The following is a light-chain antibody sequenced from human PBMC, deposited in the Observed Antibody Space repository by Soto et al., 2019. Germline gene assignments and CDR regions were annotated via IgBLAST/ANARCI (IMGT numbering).Light chain of an antibody. CDR1: QSVGSY. V-gene: IGKV3-11*01. CDR2: DAS. Sequence: EIVLTQSPATLSLSPGESGTLSCRASQSVGSYLVWYQQRPGQTPRLLIYDASNRATDIPARFSGSGSGTDFTLTISNLEPEDFAVYYCQQRYNWPLTFGPGTKVDIK. CDR3: QQRYNWPLT. J-gene: IGKJ3*01.